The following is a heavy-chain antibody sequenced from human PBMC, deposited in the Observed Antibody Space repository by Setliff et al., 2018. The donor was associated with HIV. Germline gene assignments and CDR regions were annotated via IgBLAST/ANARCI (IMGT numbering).Heavy chain of an antibody. V-gene: IGHV4-59*08. D-gene: IGHD3-22*01. Sequence: SETLSLTCTVSGDSISNYYWSWIRQPPGKGLEWIGHIYYSGSTDYNPSLTSRVIISVDPSKNQFSLKLTSVTAADTALYFCARQFGSGFYFDYWGRGTLVTVSS. CDR2: IYYSGST. CDR1: GDSISNYY. J-gene: IGHJ4*02. CDR3: ARQFGSGFYFDY.